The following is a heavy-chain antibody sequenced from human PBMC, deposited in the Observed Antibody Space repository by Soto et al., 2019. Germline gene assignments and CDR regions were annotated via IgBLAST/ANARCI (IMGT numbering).Heavy chain of an antibody. CDR2: IIPIFGTA. CDR1: GGTFSSYA. V-gene: IGHV1-69*01. D-gene: IGHD6-13*01. J-gene: IGHJ5*02. CDR3: ARVGTADHRSSWGNWVAP. Sequence: QVQLVQSGAEVKKPGSSVKVSCKASGGTFSSYAISWVRQAPGQGLEWMGGIIPIFGTANYAQKFQGRVTITADENPSTASMERSSLRAENTAAYYCARVGTADHRSSWGNWVAPWAQGHLVNASP.